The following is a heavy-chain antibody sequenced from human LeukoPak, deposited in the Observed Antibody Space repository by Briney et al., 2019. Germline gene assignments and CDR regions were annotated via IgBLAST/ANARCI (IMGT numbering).Heavy chain of an antibody. Sequence: GGSLRLSCAASGFTFSNYAMSWVRQAQGKGLEWVSTISGSGGSTYYADSVKGRFTISRDNSKNTLYLQMNSLRAEYTAVYYCAKDLNSYDSSGYYRYPAFDIWGQGTMVTVSS. J-gene: IGHJ3*02. CDR2: ISGSGGST. CDR1: GFTFSNYA. CDR3: AKDLNSYDSSGYYRYPAFDI. V-gene: IGHV3-23*01. D-gene: IGHD3-22*01.